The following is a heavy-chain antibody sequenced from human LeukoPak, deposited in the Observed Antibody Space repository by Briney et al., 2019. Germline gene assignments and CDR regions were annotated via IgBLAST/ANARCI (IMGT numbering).Heavy chain of an antibody. CDR1: GGSINSGSYY. J-gene: IGHJ4*02. CDR3: ARSSRSWSTFDN. CDR2: IYTSGST. V-gene: IGHV4-61*02. Sequence: SETLSLTCTVSGGSINSGSYYWSWIRQPAGKGLEWIGRIYTSGSTKYNPSLKSRVTISVDTSKNQFSLRLSSVTAADTAVYYCARSSRSWSTFDNWGQGTLVTVSS. D-gene: IGHD2-2*01.